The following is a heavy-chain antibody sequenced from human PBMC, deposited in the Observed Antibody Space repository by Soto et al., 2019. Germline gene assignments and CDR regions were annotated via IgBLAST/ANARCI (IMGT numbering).Heavy chain of an antibody. CDR1: GFTFSSYA. D-gene: IGHD3-3*01. CDR3: AKDSGSLRFLEWNWHFDY. V-gene: IGHV3-23*01. CDR2: ISGSGGST. Sequence: HPGGSLRLSCAASGFTFSSYAMSWVRQAPGKGLEWVSAISGSGGSTYYADSVKGRFTISRDNSKNTLYLQMNSLRAEDTAVYYCAKDSGSLRFLEWNWHFDYWGQGTLVTVST. J-gene: IGHJ4*02.